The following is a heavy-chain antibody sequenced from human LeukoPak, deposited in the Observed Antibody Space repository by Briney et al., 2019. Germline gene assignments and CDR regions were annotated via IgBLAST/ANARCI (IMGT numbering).Heavy chain of an antibody. CDR2: INHSGST. D-gene: IGHD3-9*01. CDR3: ARAKIRYFDWLLMPSVFDY. V-gene: IGHV4-34*01. Sequence: PSETLSLTCAVHGGSFSGYYWSWIRQPPGKGLEWIGEINHSGSTNYNPPLKSRVTISVDTSKNQFSLKLSSVTAADTAVYYCARAKIRYFDWLLMPSVFDYWGQGTLVTVSS. CDR1: GGSFSGYY. J-gene: IGHJ4*02.